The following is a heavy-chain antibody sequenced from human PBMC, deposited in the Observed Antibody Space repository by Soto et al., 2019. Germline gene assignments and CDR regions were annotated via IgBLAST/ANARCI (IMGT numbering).Heavy chain of an antibody. D-gene: IGHD6-6*01. J-gene: IGHJ6*02. CDR3: ARAAQPYYYYYGMDV. Sequence: VASVKVSCKASGGTFSSYAISWVRQAPGQGLEWMGGIISIFGTANYAQKFQGRVTITADESTSTAYMELSSLRSEDTAVYYCARAAQPYYYYYGMDVWGQGTTVTVS. CDR1: GGTFSSYA. CDR2: IISIFGTA. V-gene: IGHV1-69*13.